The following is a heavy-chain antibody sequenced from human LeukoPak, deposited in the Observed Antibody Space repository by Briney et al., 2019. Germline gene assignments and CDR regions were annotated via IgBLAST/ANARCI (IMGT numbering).Heavy chain of an antibody. J-gene: IGHJ4*02. CDR2: IIPIFGTA. Sequence: ASVKVSCKASGGTFSSYAISWVRQAPGQGLEWMGGIIPIFGTANYAQKLQGRVTMTTDTSTSTAYMELRSLRSDDTAVYYCARDLWELYYWGQGTLVTVSS. CDR1: GGTFSSYA. D-gene: IGHD1-26*01. V-gene: IGHV1-69*05. CDR3: ARDLWELYY.